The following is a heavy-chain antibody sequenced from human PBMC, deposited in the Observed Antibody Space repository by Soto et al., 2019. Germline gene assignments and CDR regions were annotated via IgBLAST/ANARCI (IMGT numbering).Heavy chain of an antibody. CDR2: IYHSGST. D-gene: IGHD3-9*01. J-gene: IGHJ6*02. CDR1: GGSISSGGYS. V-gene: IGHV4-30-2*01. Sequence: PSETLSLTCAVSGGSISSGGYSWSWIRQPPGKGLEWIGYIYHSGSTYYNPSLKSRVTISVDRSKNQFSLKLSSVTAADTAVYYCARGDGVYYDILTGYYGMDVWGQGTTVTVSS. CDR3: ARGDGVYYDILTGYYGMDV.